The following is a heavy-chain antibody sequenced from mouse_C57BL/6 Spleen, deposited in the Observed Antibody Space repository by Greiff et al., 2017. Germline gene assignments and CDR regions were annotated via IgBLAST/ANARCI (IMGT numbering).Heavy chain of an antibody. J-gene: IGHJ2*01. D-gene: IGHD1-1*01. Sequence: EVQGVESGGGLVKPGGSLKLSCAASGFTFSSYAMSWVRQTPEKRLEWVATISDGGSYTYYPDNVKGRFNISRDNSKNNRYMQMSQLKSEDTAMYYCASSYYGSSCDDWGKGTTLTVAS. CDR1: GFTFSSYA. CDR2: ISDGGSYT. CDR3: ASSYYGSSCDD. V-gene: IGHV5-4*01.